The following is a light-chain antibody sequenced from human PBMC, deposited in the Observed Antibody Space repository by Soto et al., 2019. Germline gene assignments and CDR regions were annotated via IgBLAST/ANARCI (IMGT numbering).Light chain of an antibody. CDR1: QSVSSSY. Sequence: EIVLTQSPGTLSLSPGERATLSCRASQSVSSSYLAWYHQKPGQAPRLLIYGASSRATGIPDRFSGSGSGTDFTLTISRLEPEDCAVYYCQQYGSSLLFTFGPGTKVDIK. CDR3: QQYGSSLLFT. V-gene: IGKV3-20*01. J-gene: IGKJ3*01. CDR2: GAS.